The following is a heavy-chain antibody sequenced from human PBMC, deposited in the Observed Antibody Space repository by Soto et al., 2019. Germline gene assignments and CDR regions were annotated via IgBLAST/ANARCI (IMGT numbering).Heavy chain of an antibody. D-gene: IGHD1-26*01. CDR2: ISYDGSNK. CDR3: ARDFRVGWGDI. CDR1: GFTFSSYA. J-gene: IGHJ3*02. Sequence: QVQLVESGGGVVQPGRSLRLSCAASGFTFSSYAMHWVRQAPGKGLEWVAVISYDGSNKYYADSVKGRFTISRDNSKNTLYLQMNSLRAEDTAVYYCARDFRVGWGDIWGQGTMVTVSS. V-gene: IGHV3-30-3*01.